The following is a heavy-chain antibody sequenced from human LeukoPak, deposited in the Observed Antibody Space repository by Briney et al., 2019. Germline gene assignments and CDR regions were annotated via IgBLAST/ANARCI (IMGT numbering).Heavy chain of an antibody. Sequence: ASVKVSCKASGYTFINYAINWGRQAPGQRPEWIGWINAGNGNTKYSQKFQGRVTITRDTSASTAYMELSSLRSEDTAVYYCARAGSGSYFASAFDIWGQGTMVTVSS. D-gene: IGHD1-26*01. J-gene: IGHJ3*02. CDR3: ARAGSGSYFASAFDI. V-gene: IGHV1-3*01. CDR1: GYTFINYA. CDR2: INAGNGNT.